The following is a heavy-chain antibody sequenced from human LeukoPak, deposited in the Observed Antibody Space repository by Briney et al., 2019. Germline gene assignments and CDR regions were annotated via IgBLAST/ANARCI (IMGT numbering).Heavy chain of an antibody. CDR1: GFTVRTNY. D-gene: IGHD3-9*01. CDR2: IYSSGDT. CDR3: ARAYYDILTTDS. J-gene: IGHJ4*02. Sequence: GGSLRLSCTASGFTVRTNYMSWVRQAPGKGLEWVSVIYSSGDTYYADSVRGRFTISRDDSKNTLYLQMNSLRAEDTAVYYCARAYYDILTTDSWGQGTLVSVSS. V-gene: IGHV3-66*01.